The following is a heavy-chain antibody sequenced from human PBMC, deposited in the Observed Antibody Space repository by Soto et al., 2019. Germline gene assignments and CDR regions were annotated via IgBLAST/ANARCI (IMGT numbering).Heavy chain of an antibody. V-gene: IGHV1-3*01. CDR1: GYTFTSYA. J-gene: IGHJ5*02. CDR3: ARVSLPAAPIGWFDP. CDR2: LNAGNGNT. D-gene: IGHD2-2*01. Sequence: QVQLVQSGDEVKKPGASVKASCKASGYTFTSYAMHWVRQAPGQRLEWMGWLNAGNGNTKYSQKLQGRVTITRDTSASTAYMELSSLRSEDTAVYYCARVSLPAAPIGWFDPWGQGTLVTVSS.